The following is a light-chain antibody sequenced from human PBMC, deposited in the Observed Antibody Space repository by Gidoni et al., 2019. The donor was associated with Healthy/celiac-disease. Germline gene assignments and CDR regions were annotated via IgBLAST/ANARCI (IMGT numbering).Light chain of an antibody. CDR3: QQCYSTTIT. V-gene: IGKV1-39*01. Sequence: DIQTTQSPSSLSASVGNRVTITCRASQSISSYLNWYQQKPGKAPKLLIYAASSMESGVPSRFSGSGSGTDFTLTISSLQPEDFATYYCQQCYSTTITFGQGTRLEIK. CDR1: QSISSY. J-gene: IGKJ5*01. CDR2: AAS.